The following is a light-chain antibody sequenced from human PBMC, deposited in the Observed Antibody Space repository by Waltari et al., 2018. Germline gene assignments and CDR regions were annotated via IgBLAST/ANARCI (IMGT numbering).Light chain of an antibody. CDR2: DVR. J-gene: IGLJ1*01. Sequence: QSALTQPASVSGSPGKSIPISCTGTSSDVGGYEYVSWHQQHPGKATKLMIYDVRNRPAGVSNRFSASKSGNTASLTISGLQAEDDADYYCSSYTSSTTYVLGTGTKVTVL. CDR3: SSYTSSTTYV. CDR1: SSDVGGYEY. V-gene: IGLV2-14*03.